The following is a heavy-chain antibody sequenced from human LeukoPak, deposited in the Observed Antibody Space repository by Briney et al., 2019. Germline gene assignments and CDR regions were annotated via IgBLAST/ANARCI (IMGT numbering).Heavy chain of an antibody. D-gene: IGHD5-12*01. Sequence: ASVKVSCKASGYTFTGYYMHWVRQAPGQGLEWMGWINPNSGGTNYAQKFQGRVTMTRDTSISTAYMELSRLRSDDTAVYYCARHIVATTRTYYYYYGMDVWGQGTTVTVSS. CDR3: ARHIVATTRTYYYYYGMDV. V-gene: IGHV1-2*02. CDR1: GYTFTGYY. J-gene: IGHJ6*02. CDR2: INPNSGGT.